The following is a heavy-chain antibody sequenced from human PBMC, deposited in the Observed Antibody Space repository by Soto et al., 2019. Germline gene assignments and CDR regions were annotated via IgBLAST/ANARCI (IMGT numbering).Heavy chain of an antibody. CDR2: IYYSGST. CDR3: ARDALPTVTKN. CDR1: GGSISSYY. V-gene: IGHV4-59*01. D-gene: IGHD4-17*01. J-gene: IGHJ4*02. Sequence: SETLSLTCTVSGGSISSYYWSWIRQPPGKGLEWIGYIYYSGSTNYNPSLKSRVTISVDTSKNQFSLKLSSVTAADTAVYYCARDALPTVTKNWGQGTLVTVSS.